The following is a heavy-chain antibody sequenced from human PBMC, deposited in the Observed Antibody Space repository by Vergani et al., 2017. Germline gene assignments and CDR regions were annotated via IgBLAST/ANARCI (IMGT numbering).Heavy chain of an antibody. D-gene: IGHD2-2*01. V-gene: IGHV3-33*06. CDR2: TWYDGNNK. CDR3: AKGSTSLWINWFDP. J-gene: IGHJ5*02. Sequence: QVQLVESGGGVVQPGRSLRLSCAASGFTFNQYGMHWVRQAPGKGLEWVAVTWYDGNNKQYADSVKGRFTISRDNSKSTMYLQMNSLRDEDTGVYYCAKGSTSLWINWFDPWGQGTLVTVSS. CDR1: GFTFNQYG.